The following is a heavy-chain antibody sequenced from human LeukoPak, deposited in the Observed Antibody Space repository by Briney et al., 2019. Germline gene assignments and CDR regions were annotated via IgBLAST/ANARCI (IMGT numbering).Heavy chain of an antibody. Sequence: NPSETLSLTCAVYGGSFSNYYCTWIRQAPGEGLEWIGEIHPSGSANYNPSLLSRATLSLDASKNQFSLRLTSVTAADTAVYFCARGLDTYKSGVDWGQGTLVTVSS. CDR3: ARGLDTYKSGVD. J-gene: IGHJ4*02. CDR2: IHPSGSA. D-gene: IGHD1-26*01. V-gene: IGHV4-34*01. CDR1: GGSFSNYY.